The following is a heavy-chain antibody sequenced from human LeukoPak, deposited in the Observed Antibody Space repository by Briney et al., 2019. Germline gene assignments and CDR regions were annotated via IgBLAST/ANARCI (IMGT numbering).Heavy chain of an antibody. CDR1: GFTFGDYY. D-gene: IGHD4-17*01. CDR3: AIILTTDSFDY. V-gene: IGHV3-11*03. CDR2: ISSGGSYT. Sequence: GGSLRLSCAGYGFTFGDYYMSWIRQAPGKGLEWLSSISSGGSYTNYAGSVKGRFTISRDNAKNSLYMQMNSLRDEDTAVYYCAIILTTDSFDYWGQGTLVT. J-gene: IGHJ4*02.